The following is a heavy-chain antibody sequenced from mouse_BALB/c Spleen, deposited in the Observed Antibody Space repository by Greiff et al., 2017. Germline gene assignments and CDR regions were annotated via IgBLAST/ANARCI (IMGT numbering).Heavy chain of an antibody. J-gene: IGHJ3*01. D-gene: IGHD1-1*01. V-gene: IGHV1-39*01. Sequence: EVKLPESGPELEKPGASVKISCKASGYSFTGYNMNWVKQSNGKSLEWIGNIDPYYGGTSYNQKFKGKATLTVDKSSSTAYMQLKSLTSEDSAVYYCASRGGSSSAWFAYWGQGTLVTVAA. CDR3: ASRGGSSSAWFAY. CDR1: GYSFTGYN. CDR2: IDPYYGGT.